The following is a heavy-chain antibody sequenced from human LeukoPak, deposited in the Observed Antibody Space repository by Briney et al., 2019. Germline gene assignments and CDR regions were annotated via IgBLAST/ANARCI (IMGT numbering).Heavy chain of an antibody. Sequence: GGSLRLSWAASGFTFSSYSMNWVRQAPGKGLEWVSSISSSSSYIYYADSVKGRFTISRDNAKNSLYLQMNSLRAEDTAVYYCARVIESSSWYRGGYYYYYYMDVWGKGTTVTVSS. CDR1: GFTFSSYS. J-gene: IGHJ6*03. CDR2: ISSSSSYI. V-gene: IGHV3-21*01. CDR3: ARVIESSSWYRGGYYYYYYMDV. D-gene: IGHD6-13*01.